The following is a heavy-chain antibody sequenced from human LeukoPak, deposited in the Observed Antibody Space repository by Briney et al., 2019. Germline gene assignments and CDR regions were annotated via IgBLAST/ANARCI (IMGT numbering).Heavy chain of an antibody. J-gene: IGHJ5*02. V-gene: IGHV7-4-1*02. CDR1: GYTFTSYA. CDR2: INTNTGSP. Sequence: GASVKVSCKASGYTFTSYAMNWVRQAPGQGLEWMGWINTNTGSPTYAQGFTGRFVFSLDTSVSTAYLQISSLKAEDTAVYYCARRGYSYGYYWFDPWGQGTLVTVSS. CDR3: ARRGYSYGYYWFDP. D-gene: IGHD5-18*01.